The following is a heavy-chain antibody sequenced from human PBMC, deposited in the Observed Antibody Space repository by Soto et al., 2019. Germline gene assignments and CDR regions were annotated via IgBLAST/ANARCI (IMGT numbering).Heavy chain of an antibody. CDR1: GFTFSSYG. CDR3: ARDRSSWSYYYYGMDV. J-gene: IGHJ6*02. V-gene: IGHV3-33*01. CDR2: IWYDGSNK. Sequence: GGSLRLSCAASGFTFSSYGMHWVRQAPGKGLEWVAVIWYDGSNKYYADSVKGRFTISRDNSKNTLYLQMNSLRAEDTAVYYCARDRSSWSYYYYGMDVSGQATTVTVSS. D-gene: IGHD6-13*01.